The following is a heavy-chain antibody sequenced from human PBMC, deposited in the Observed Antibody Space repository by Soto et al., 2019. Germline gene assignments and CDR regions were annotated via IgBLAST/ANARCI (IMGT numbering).Heavy chain of an antibody. Sequence: PGGSLRLSCAASGFTLGRYGMSWVRQAPGKGLEWVSAVSPNGQGIYYADSVRGRFTISRDFSKNTVFLHMDSLRAEDTAVYYRAKDRDYPRDYFHYWGQGTLVTVSS. CDR2: VSPNGQGI. V-gene: IGHV3-23*01. J-gene: IGHJ4*02. D-gene: IGHD3-10*01. CDR3: AKDRDYPRDYFHY. CDR1: GFTLGRYG.